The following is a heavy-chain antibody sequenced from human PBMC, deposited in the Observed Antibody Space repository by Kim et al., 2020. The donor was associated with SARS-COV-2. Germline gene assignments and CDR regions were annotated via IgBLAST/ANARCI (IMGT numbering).Heavy chain of an antibody. D-gene: IGHD3-22*01. CDR3: ARGGGKTVVITYYYYGMDV. J-gene: IGHJ6*02. Sequence: SVKVSCKASGGTFSSYAISWVRQAPGQGLEWMGGIIPIFGTANYAQKFQGRVTITADESTSAAYMELSSLRSEDTAVYYCARGGGKTVVITYYYYGMDVWGQGTTVTVSS. CDR1: GGTFSSYA. CDR2: IIPIFGTA. V-gene: IGHV1-69*13.